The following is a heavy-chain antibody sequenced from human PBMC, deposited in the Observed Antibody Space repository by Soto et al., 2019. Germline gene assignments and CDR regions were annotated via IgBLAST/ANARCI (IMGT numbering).Heavy chain of an antibody. CDR3: ARDSLLGGYYYYGMDV. J-gene: IGHJ6*02. CDR1: GGSISSYY. CDR2: IYYSGST. V-gene: IGHV4-59*12. D-gene: IGHD3-16*01. Sequence: SETLSLTCTVSGGSISSYYWSWIRQPPGKGLEWIGNIYYSGSTYYNPSLKSRVTISVDTSKNQFSLKLSSVTAADTAVYYCARDSLLGGYYYYGMDVWGQGTTVTVSS.